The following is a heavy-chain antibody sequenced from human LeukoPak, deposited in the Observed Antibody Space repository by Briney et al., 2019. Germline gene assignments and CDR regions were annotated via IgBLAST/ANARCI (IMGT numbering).Heavy chain of an antibody. CDR1: GGSFSGYY. J-gene: IGHJ4*02. CDR2: INHSGST. D-gene: IGHD5/OR15-5a*01. V-gene: IGHV4-34*01. CDR3: ARIKSTAVDY. Sequence: SETLSLTCAVYGGSFSGYYWSWIRQPPGKGLEWIGEINHSGSTNYNPSLKSRVTISVDTSKNQFSLKLRSVTAADTAVYYCARIKSTAVDYWGQGTLVSVSS.